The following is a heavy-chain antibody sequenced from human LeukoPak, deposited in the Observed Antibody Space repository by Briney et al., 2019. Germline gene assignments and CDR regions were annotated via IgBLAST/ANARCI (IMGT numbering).Heavy chain of an antibody. J-gene: IGHJ6*02. Sequence: SETLSLTCTVSSDYITSYYWSWIRQPPGKGLEWVGYISYSGTPTYNPSLRGRVTISLDTSKTHFSLRLSSVTAADTAVYYCARHPVYDFWSGYYYYGMDVWGQGTTVTVSS. V-gene: IGHV4-59*08. CDR2: ISYSGTP. D-gene: IGHD3-3*01. CDR1: SDYITSYY. CDR3: ARHPVYDFWSGYYYYGMDV.